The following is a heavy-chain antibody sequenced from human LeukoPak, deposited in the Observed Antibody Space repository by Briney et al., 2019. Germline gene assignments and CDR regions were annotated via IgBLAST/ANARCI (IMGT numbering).Heavy chain of an antibody. D-gene: IGHD3-10*01. CDR2: ITRSSTT. J-gene: IGHJ3*02. V-gene: IGHV3-48*01. CDR1: GFIFSNYG. Sequence: GGSLRLSCAASGFIFSNYGMNWVRQAPGKGLEWVSYITRSSTTYYAESLKGRFTISRDNAKNSLYLQMNSLRAEDTAIYYCVRVFYSGSGSDAFDIWGQGTMVTVSS. CDR3: VRVFYSGSGSDAFDI.